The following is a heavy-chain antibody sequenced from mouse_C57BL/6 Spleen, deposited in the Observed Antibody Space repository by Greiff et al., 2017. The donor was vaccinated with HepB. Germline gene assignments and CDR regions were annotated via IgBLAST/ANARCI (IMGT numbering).Heavy chain of an antibody. CDR3: ARGLEDYYGSSSSFDY. CDR1: GYSITSGYY. D-gene: IGHD1-1*01. CDR2: ISYDGSN. J-gene: IGHJ2*01. V-gene: IGHV3-6*01. Sequence: EVKLQESGPGLVKPSQSLSLTCSVTGYSITSGYYWNWIRQFPGNKLEWMGYISYDGSNNYNPSLKNRISITRDTSKNQFFLKLNSVTTEDTATYYCARGLEDYYGSSSSFDYWGQGTTLTVSS.